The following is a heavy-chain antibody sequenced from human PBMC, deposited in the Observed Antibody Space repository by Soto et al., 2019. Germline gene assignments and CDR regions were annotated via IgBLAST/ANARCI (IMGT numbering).Heavy chain of an antibody. V-gene: IGHV3-15*01. CDR3: TTEGLIYDILTGYYKVSDY. D-gene: IGHD3-9*01. Sequence: EVQLVESGGGLVKPGGSLRLSCAASGFTFSNAWMSWVRQAPGKGLEWVGRIKSKTDGGTTDYAAPVKGRFTISRDDSKNTLYLQMNSLKTEDTAVYYCTTEGLIYDILTGYYKVSDYWGQGTLVTVSS. CDR2: IKSKTDGGTT. J-gene: IGHJ4*02. CDR1: GFTFSNAW.